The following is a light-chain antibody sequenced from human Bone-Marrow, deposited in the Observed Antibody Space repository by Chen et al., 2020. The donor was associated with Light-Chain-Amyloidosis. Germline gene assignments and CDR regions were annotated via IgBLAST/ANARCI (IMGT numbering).Light chain of an antibody. CDR3: QVWDRSSDRPV. CDR1: NIGSTS. V-gene: IGLV3-21*02. Sequence: SYVLTQPSSVSVAPGQTATIACGGNNIGSTSVHWYQQTPGQAPLLVVYDDSDRPSGIPERLSGSNSGNTATLTISRVEAGYEADYYCQVWDRSSDRPVVGGGTKLTVL. CDR2: DDS. J-gene: IGLJ3*02.